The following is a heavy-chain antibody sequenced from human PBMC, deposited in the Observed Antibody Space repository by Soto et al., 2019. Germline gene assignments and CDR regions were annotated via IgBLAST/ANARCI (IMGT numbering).Heavy chain of an antibody. J-gene: IGHJ6*02. V-gene: IGHV4-4*02. CDR3: ARDSPPYYDFWSGPFRGYGMDV. D-gene: IGHD3-3*01. CDR1: GGSISSSNW. CDR2: IYHSGST. Sequence: SETLSLTCAVSGGSISSSNWWSWVRQPPGKGLEWIGEIYHSGSTNYNPSLKSRVTISVDKSKNQFSLKLSSVTAADTAVYYCARDSPPYYDFWSGPFRGYGMDVWGQGTTVTVS.